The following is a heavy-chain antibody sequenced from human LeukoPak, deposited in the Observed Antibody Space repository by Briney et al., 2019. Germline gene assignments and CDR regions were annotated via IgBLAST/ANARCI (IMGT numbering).Heavy chain of an antibody. V-gene: IGHV1-46*01. D-gene: IGHD3-10*01. CDR1: GYTFTSYY. CDR2: INPNGGST. CDR3: ARGSSSSGSSFDY. J-gene: IGHJ4*02. Sequence: ASVTVSCKASGYTFTSYYMHWVRQAPGQGLEWMGIINPNGGSTSNAQKFQGRVTMTRDTSTSTVHMELSSLRSEDTAVYYCARGSSSSGSSFDYWGQGTLVTVSS.